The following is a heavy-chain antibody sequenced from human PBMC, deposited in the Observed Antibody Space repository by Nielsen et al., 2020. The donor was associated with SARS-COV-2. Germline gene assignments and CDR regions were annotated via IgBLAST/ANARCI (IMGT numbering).Heavy chain of an antibody. V-gene: IGHV3-73*01. CDR1: GFTFSGSA. Sequence: GESLKISCAASGFTFSGSAMHWVRQASGKGLEWVGSIRSKANSYATAYAASVKGRFTISRDDSKNTAYLQMNSLKTEDTAVYYCTRHKDYGGRGVDYWGQGTLVNVAS. J-gene: IGHJ4*02. CDR3: TRHKDYGGRGVDY. D-gene: IGHD4-23*01. CDR2: IRSKANSYAT.